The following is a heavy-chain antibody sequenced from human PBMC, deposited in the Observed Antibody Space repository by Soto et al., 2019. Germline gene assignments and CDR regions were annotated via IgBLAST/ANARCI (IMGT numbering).Heavy chain of an antibody. CDR2: IHYTGST. CDR3: ARDSAIAARPFDI. V-gene: IGHV4-31*03. Sequence: SETLSLTCTVSSGSISSGGYHWSWIRQHPGKGLELIGYIHYTGSTYYNPSLKSRLTISVDTSKNQFSLRLSSVTAADTAVYYCARDSAIAARPFDIWGRGTMVTVSS. J-gene: IGHJ3*02. D-gene: IGHD6-6*01. CDR1: SGSISSGGYH.